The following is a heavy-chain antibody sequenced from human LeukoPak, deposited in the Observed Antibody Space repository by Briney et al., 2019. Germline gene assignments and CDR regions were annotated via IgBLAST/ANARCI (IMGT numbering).Heavy chain of an antibody. CDR3: ARGPIGTIRYSWFDP. J-gene: IGHJ5*02. Sequence: PGGSLRLSCAASGFIFNNYWMHWVRQAPGKGLVWVSRVKNDGSTTNYADSVKGRFTISRDNAKNILYLQMKSLRAEDTAVYFCARGPIGTIRYSWFDPWGQGTLVTVSS. D-gene: IGHD1/OR15-1a*01. V-gene: IGHV3-74*01. CDR1: GFIFNNYW. CDR2: VKNDGSTT.